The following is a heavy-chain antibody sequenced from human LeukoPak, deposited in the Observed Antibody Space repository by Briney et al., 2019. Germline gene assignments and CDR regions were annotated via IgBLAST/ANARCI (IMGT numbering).Heavy chain of an antibody. CDR3: ARVVVAAEDWFDP. Sequence: SETLSLTCTVSGGSLSSYYWSWIRQLPGKGLEWIGYIYYSGSTNYNPSLKSRVTISVDTSKNQFSLKLYSVTAADTAVYYCARVVVAAEDWFDPWGQGTLVTVSS. CDR1: GGSLSSYY. D-gene: IGHD2-2*01. J-gene: IGHJ5*02. V-gene: IGHV4-59*08. CDR2: IYYSGST.